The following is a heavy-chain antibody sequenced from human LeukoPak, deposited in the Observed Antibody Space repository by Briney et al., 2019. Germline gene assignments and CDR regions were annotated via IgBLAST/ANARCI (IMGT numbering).Heavy chain of an antibody. CDR1: GFIFSSYA. D-gene: IGHD1-1*01. CDR2: ISYDGSNK. J-gene: IGHJ6*03. V-gene: IGHV3-30*04. Sequence: PGGSLRLSCAASGFIFSSYAMHWVRQAPGKGLEWVALISYDGSNKYNADSVKGRFTISRDNSKNTLYLQMNSLRPEDTAVYYCARDFGSTYYFYHMDVWGKGTTVTVSS. CDR3: ARDFGSTYYFYHMDV.